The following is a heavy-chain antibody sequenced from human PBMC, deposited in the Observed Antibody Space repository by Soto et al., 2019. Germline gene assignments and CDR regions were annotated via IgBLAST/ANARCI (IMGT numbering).Heavy chain of an antibody. CDR1: GYTFDKYG. CDR2: ISPQNGNT. J-gene: IGHJ5*02. Sequence: ASVKVSCKASGYTFDKYGFGWVRQAPGQGLEWMGWISPQNGNTYYVEKFQGRVTMTTDTSTSTAFMELRTLRYDDTAVYYCARAPTPTHGDSNKNNYLDPWGQGTLVTVSS. D-gene: IGHD3-10*01. V-gene: IGHV1-18*04. CDR3: ARAPTPTHGDSNKNNYLDP.